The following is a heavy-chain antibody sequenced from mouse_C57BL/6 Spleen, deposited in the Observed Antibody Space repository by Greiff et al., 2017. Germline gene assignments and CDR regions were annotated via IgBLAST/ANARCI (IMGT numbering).Heavy chain of an antibody. CDR2: IYPRSGNT. CDR3: ARSYYYGSSRYWYFDV. CDR1: GYTFTSYG. V-gene: IGHV1-81*01. Sequence: QVHVKQSGAELARPGASVKLSCKASGYTFTSYGISWVKQRTGQGLEWIGEIYPRSGNTYYNEKFKGKATLTADKSSSTAYMELRSLTSEDSAVYFCARSYYYGSSRYWYFDVWGTGTTVTVSS. D-gene: IGHD1-1*01. J-gene: IGHJ1*03.